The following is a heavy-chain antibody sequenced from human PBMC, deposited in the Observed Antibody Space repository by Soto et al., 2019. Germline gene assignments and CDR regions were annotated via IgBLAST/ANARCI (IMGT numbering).Heavy chain of an antibody. CDR1: GFPFSNAW. J-gene: IGHJ4*02. D-gene: IGHD3-16*02. V-gene: IGHV3-15*01. CDR3: TTYGYIWGNYRYRWAY. CDR2: IKSETDGGTT. Sequence: GGSLXLSCAASGFPFSNAWMGWVRQAPGEGLEWVARIKSETDGGTTDYGAPVEGRFTISRDDSKNTLDLQMTNLKTEDTAVYYCTTYGYIWGNYRYRWAYWGQGALVTVSS.